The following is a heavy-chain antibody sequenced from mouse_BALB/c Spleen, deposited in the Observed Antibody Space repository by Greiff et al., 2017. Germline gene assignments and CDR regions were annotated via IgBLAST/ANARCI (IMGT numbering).Heavy chain of an antibody. CDR2: IDPANGNT. J-gene: IGHJ2*01. Sequence: VQLQQSGAELVKPGASVKLSCTASGFNIKDTYMHWVKQRPEQGLEWIGRIDPANGNTKYDPKFQCKATITADTSSNTAYLQLSSLTSEDTAVYYCARSILRRYFDYWGQGTTLTVSS. CDR1: GFNIKDTY. V-gene: IGHV14-3*02. D-gene: IGHD1-1*01. CDR3: ARSILRRYFDY.